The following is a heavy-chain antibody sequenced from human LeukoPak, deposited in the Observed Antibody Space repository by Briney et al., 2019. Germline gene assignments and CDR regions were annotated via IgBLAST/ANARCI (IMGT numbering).Heavy chain of an antibody. Sequence: GSLRLSCAASGFTVITNDMTWVRQAPGKGLEWVSVLYSDGNTKYADSVQGRFTISRDNSKNSLYLEMNSLSPDDTAVYYCARGVEPLAANTLAYWGQGTLVTVSS. CDR1: GFTVITND. V-gene: IGHV3-53*01. CDR3: ARGVEPLAANTLAY. CDR2: LYSDGNT. D-gene: IGHD1-14*01. J-gene: IGHJ4*02.